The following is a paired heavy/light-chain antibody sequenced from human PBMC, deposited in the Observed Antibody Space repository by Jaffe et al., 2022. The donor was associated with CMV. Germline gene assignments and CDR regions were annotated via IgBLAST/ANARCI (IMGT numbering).Heavy chain of an antibody. CDR2: INPNGGGT. D-gene: IGHD3-22*01. Sequence: QVQLVQSGAEVKKPGASVRVSCKTSGYTFTGYSLHWVRQAPGQGLEWMGSINPNGGGTHSAQKFQGRVTMTRDSSISTAYMELSSLRSDDTAVYFCARILYYFDPSGEAFDIWGQGTMVTVSS. J-gene: IGHJ3*02. CDR1: GYTFTGYS. CDR3: ARILYYFDPSGEAFDI. V-gene: IGHV1-2*02.
Light chain of an antibody. CDR2: ANS. CDR1: SSNIGAHYD. J-gene: IGLJ1*01. Sequence: QSVLTQPPSVSGAPGQRVTISCTGSSSNIGAHYDVNWYQHLPGTAPQLLIYANSNRPSGVPDRFSGSKSGTSASLAITGLQAEDEADYYCQSYDSSLSGFVFGSGTKVTVL. CDR3: QSYDSSLSGFV. V-gene: IGLV1-40*01.